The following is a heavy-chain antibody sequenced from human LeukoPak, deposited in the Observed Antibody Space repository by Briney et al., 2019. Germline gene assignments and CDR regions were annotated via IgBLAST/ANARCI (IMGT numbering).Heavy chain of an antibody. V-gene: IGHV3-23*01. CDR1: GITLSNYG. D-gene: IGHD3-22*01. Sequence: GGSLRLSCAVSGITLSNYGMSWVRQAPGKGLEWVAGISDSGGSTKYADSVKGRLTISRDSRKNTLYLHMNSLRAEDTAVYFCAKRGVVIRVILVGFHKEAYYFDSWGQGALVTVSS. CDR3: AKRGVVIRVILVGFHKEAYYFDS. J-gene: IGHJ4*02. CDR2: ISDSGGST.